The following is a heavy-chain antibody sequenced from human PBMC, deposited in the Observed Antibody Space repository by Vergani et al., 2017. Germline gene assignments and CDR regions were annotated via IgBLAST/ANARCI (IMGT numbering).Heavy chain of an antibody. J-gene: IGHJ4*02. CDR1: GGSFSGYY. D-gene: IGHD3-16*01. CDR3: ARGGCSFLTFRHSLHLFDY. Sequence: QVQLQQWGAGLLKPSETLSLTCAVYGGSFSGYYWSWIRQPPGKGLEWIGEINHSGSTNYNPSLKSRVTISVATSKNQFSLKLSSVTAADKAVYYCARGGCSFLTFRHSLHLFDYWGQGTLVTVSS. CDR2: INHSGST. V-gene: IGHV4-34*01.